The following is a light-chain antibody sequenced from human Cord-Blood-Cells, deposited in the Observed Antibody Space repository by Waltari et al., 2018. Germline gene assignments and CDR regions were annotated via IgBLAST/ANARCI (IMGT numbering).Light chain of an antibody. J-gene: IGLJ3*02. CDR3: QVWDSSSDHPWV. CDR2: YDS. CDR1: NIGRKS. V-gene: IGLV3-21*04. Sequence: YVLPQPPSVSVAPGKTARITCGGTNIGRKSVPWYKQKPGQAPVLVIYYDSDRPSGIPERFSGSNSGNTATLTISRVEAGDEADYYCQVWDSSSDHPWVFGGGTKLTVL.